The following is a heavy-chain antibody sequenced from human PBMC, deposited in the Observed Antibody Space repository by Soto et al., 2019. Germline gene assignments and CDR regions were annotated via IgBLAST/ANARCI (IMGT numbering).Heavy chain of an antibody. V-gene: IGHV4-30-4*01. D-gene: IGHD2-15*01. J-gene: IGHJ6*02. CDR3: ARATSIGYCSGGSCPYYYGMDV. CDR2: IYYSGST. CDR1: GGSISSGDYY. Sequence: QVQLQESGPGLVKPSQTLSLTCTVSGGSISSGDYYWSWIRQPPGKGLEWIGYIYYSGSTYYNPSLKRQVTISVDTSKNQFSLKLSSVTAADTAVYYCARATSIGYCSGGSCPYYYGMDVWGQGTTVTVSS.